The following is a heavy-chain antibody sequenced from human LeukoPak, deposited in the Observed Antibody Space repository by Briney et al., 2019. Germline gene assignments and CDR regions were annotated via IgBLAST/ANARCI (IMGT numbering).Heavy chain of an antibody. J-gene: IGHJ4*02. D-gene: IGHD5-18*01. V-gene: IGHV3-23*01. CDR3: AKGRHGYIFYFDY. CDR2: ISSSGDST. Sequence: GGSLRLSCAASGFTFSSYAMSWLRQAPGKGLEWVSGISSSGDSTYYADSVKGRFTISRDTSKNALYLQMNRLRAEDTAVYYCAKGRHGYIFYFDYWGQGTVVTASS. CDR1: GFTFSSYA.